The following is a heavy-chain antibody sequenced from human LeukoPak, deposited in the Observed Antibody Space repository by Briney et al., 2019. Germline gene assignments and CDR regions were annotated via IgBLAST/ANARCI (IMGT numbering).Heavy chain of an antibody. V-gene: IGHV3-23*01. CDR2: IGGRDGST. CDR1: GFTFSSYG. Sequence: GGSLRLSCAASGFTFSSYGMSWVRQAPGKGLEWVSAIGGRDGSTYYADSVKGRFTISRDNSKNTLYVQMNSLRAEDTAVYYCAKLGSELWGQGTLVTVSS. D-gene: IGHD6-19*01. J-gene: IGHJ4*02. CDR3: AKLGSEL.